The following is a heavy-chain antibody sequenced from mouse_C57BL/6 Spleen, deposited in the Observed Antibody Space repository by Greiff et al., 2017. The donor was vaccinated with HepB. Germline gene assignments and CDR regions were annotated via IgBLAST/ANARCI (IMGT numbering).Heavy chain of an antibody. CDR2: INPNNGGT. J-gene: IGHJ1*03. D-gene: IGHD1-1*01. Sequence: VQLQQSGPELVKPGASVKIPCKASGYTFTDYNMDWVKQSHGKSLEWIGDINPNNGGTIYNQKFKGKATLTVDKSSSTAYMEPRSLTSEDTAVYYCARSFAYYGSSYGYFDVWGTGTTVTVSS. CDR3: ARSFAYYGSSYGYFDV. V-gene: IGHV1-18*01. CDR1: GYTFTDYN.